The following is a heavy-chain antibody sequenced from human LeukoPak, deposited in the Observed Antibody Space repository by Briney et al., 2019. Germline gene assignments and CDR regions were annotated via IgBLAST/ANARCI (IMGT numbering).Heavy chain of an antibody. Sequence: PSETLSLTCTVPGGSISSYYWSWIRQPPGKGLEWIGYIYYSGSTNYNPSLKSRVTIPVDTSKNQFSLKLSSVTAADTAVYYCAXXAXDYXWGSYRYYFDYWGQGTLVTVSS. D-gene: IGHD3-16*02. CDR1: GGSISSYY. CDR2: IYYSGST. J-gene: IGHJ4*02. CDR3: AXXAXDYXWGSYRYYFDY. V-gene: IGHV4-59*08.